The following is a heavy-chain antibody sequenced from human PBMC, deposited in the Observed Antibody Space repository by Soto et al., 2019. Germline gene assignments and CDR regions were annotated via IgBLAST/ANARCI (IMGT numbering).Heavy chain of an antibody. CDR2: ISAYNGNT. V-gene: IGHV1-18*01. D-gene: IGHD3-16*02. Sequence: ASVKVSCKASGYTFTSYGISWVRQAPGQGLEWMGWISAYNGNTNYAQKLQGRVTMTTDTSTSTAYMELRSLRSDDTAVYYCARGGRGYDYIWGSYRNFDYWGQGTLVTVSS. CDR3: ARGGRGYDYIWGSYRNFDY. J-gene: IGHJ4*02. CDR1: GYTFTSYG.